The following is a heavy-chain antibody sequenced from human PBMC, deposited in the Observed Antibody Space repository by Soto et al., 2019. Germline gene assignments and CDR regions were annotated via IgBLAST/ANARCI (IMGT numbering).Heavy chain of an antibody. CDR2: INYSGNT. Sequence: PSETLSLTCAVSGASISSSSVCWGWIRQPPGKGLEWIGSINYSGNTYYSPSLKSRLTISVDTSRNQFSLKLRSVTAADPAVYYCARHVGSGDVLTGYPRYNYYGMDVWGQGTTVTVS. V-gene: IGHV4-39*01. CDR1: GASISSSSVC. J-gene: IGHJ6*02. D-gene: IGHD3-9*01. CDR3: ARHVGSGDVLTGYPRYNYYGMDV.